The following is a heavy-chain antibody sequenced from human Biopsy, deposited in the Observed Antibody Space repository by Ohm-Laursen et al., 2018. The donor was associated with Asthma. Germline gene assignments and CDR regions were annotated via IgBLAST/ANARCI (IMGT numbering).Heavy chain of an antibody. CDR2: INPNSGAT. J-gene: IGHJ4*02. Sequence: GASVKVSCKASGYPFIGYHIHWMRQAPGQGLEWMGRINPNSGATNYAQKFQGRVTMTRDTSTSTVYMELSSLRPEDTAVYYCARAGALIVGATMGYWGQGTLVTVSS. CDR3: ARAGALIVGATMGY. V-gene: IGHV1-2*06. D-gene: IGHD1-26*01. CDR1: GYPFIGYH.